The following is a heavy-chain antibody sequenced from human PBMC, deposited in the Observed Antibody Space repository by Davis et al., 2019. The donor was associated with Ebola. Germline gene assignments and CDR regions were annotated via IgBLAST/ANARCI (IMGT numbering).Heavy chain of an antibody. V-gene: IGHV4-59*01. Sequence: SETLSLTCTVSGGSISSYYWSWIRQPPGKGLEWIGYIYYSGSTNYNPSLKSRVTISVATSKNQFSLKLSSVTAADTAVYYCARVGYDFWSGYSSSNWFDPWGQGTLVTVSS. J-gene: IGHJ5*02. D-gene: IGHD3-3*01. CDR1: GGSISSYY. CDR2: IYYSGST. CDR3: ARVGYDFWSGYSSSNWFDP.